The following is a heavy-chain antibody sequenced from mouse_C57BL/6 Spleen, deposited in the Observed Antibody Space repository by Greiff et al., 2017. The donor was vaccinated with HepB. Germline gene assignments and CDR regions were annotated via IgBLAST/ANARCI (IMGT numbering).Heavy chain of an antibody. CDR3: ARNYDYDGWFAY. Sequence: QVQLQQSGAELARPGASVKLSCKASGYTFTSYGISWVKQRTGQGLEWIGEIYTRSGNTYYNEKFKGKATLTADKSSSTAYMELRSLTSEDSAVYFCARNYDYDGWFAYWGQGTLVTVSA. D-gene: IGHD2-4*01. CDR1: GYTFTSYG. CDR2: IYTRSGNT. J-gene: IGHJ3*01. V-gene: IGHV1-81*01.